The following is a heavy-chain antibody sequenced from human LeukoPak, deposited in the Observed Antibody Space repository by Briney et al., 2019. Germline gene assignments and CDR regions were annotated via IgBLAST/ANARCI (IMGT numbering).Heavy chain of an antibody. CDR1: GCTFTGYY. D-gene: IGHD2-15*01. CDR3: ARDPAYCSGGSCHHWFDP. V-gene: IGHV1-2*02. Sequence: VASVKVSCKASGCTFTGYYMHWVRQAPGQGLEWMGWINPNSGGTNYAQKFQGRVTMTRDTSISTAYMELSRLRSDDTAVYYCARDPAYCSGGSCHHWFDPWGQGTLVTVSS. CDR2: INPNSGGT. J-gene: IGHJ5*02.